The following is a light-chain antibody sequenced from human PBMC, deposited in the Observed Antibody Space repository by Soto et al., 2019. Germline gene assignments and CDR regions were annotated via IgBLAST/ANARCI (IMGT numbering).Light chain of an antibody. Sequence: QSVLTQPPSASGTPGQRVTISCSGSSSNIGSSPVNWYQQLPGTAPKLLIYNNNQRPSGVPGRFSGSKSGTSASLAISGLQYKDEADYYCGAWDDSLNGVVFGGGTKLTVL. V-gene: IGLV1-44*01. CDR1: SSNIGSSP. CDR2: NNN. CDR3: GAWDDSLNGVV. J-gene: IGLJ2*01.